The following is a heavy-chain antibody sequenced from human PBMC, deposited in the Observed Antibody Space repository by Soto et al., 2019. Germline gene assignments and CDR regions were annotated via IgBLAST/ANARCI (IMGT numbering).Heavy chain of an antibody. CDR2: IIPIFGTA. J-gene: IGHJ6*02. CDR3: ASVAAIDTAYYYYVMDV. V-gene: IGHV1-69*13. CDR1: GGTFSSYA. Sequence: SVKVSCKASGGTFSSYAISWVRQAPGQGLEWMGGIIPIFGTANYAQKFQGRVTITADESTSTAYMELSSLRSEDTAVYYCASVAAIDTAYYYYVMDVWGQGTTVTVSS. D-gene: IGHD2-15*01.